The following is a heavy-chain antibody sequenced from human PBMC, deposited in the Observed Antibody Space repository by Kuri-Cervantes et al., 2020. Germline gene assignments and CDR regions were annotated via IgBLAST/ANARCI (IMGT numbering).Heavy chain of an antibody. V-gene: IGHV1-18*01. CDR2: ISAYNGNT. J-gene: IGHJ5*02. CDR3: AREGITMVRANWFDP. Sequence: ASVKVSCKASGYTFTSYGISWVRQAPGQGLEWMGWISAYNGNTNYAQKLQGRVTMATDTSTSTAYMELSSLRSEDTAVYYCAREGITMVRANWFDPWGQGTLVTVSS. D-gene: IGHD3-10*01. CDR1: GYTFTSYG.